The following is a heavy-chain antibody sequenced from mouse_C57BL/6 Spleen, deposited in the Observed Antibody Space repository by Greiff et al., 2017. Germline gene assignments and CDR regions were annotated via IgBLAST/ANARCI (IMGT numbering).Heavy chain of an antibody. J-gene: IGHJ4*01. CDR1: GYTFTDYN. CDR2: INPNNGGT. D-gene: IGHD1-1*01. V-gene: IGHV1-18*01. Sequence: EVQLQQSGPELVKPGASVKIPCKASGYTFTDYNMDWVKQSHGKSLEWIGDINPNNGGTIYNQKFKGKATLTVVKSSSTAYMELRSLTSEDTAVXYCERYYYGSYYAMDYWGQGTSVTVSS. CDR3: ERYYYGSYYAMDY.